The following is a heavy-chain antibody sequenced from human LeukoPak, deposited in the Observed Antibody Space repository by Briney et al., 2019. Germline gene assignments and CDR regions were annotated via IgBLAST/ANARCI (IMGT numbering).Heavy chain of an antibody. D-gene: IGHD5-12*01. CDR1: GGSFSGYY. CDR2: INHSGST. Sequence: PSETLSLTCAVYGGSFSGYYWSWIRQPPGKGLEWIGEINHSGSTNYNPSLKSRVTISVDTSKNQFSLKLSSVTAADTAVHYCARVRWLDIVATIDVLDDAFDIWGQGTMVTVSS. J-gene: IGHJ3*02. CDR3: ARVRWLDIVATIDVLDDAFDI. V-gene: IGHV4-34*01.